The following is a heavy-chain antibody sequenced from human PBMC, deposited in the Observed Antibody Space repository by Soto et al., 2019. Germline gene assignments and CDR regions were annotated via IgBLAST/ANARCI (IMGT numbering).Heavy chain of an antibody. D-gene: IGHD3-10*01. CDR1: GGTFNTYA. V-gene: IGHV1-69*19. CDR3: AREVQVHTPAFVY. Sequence: QVQLVQSGAEMKKPGSSVKVSCQSSGGTFNTYAMNWVRQAPGQGPEWMGDISPMFGAANYAPKCQGRVTITADESTGTSYMQLSSLTSEETALYFCAREVQVHTPAFVYWGQGTLVTVSS. CDR2: ISPMFGAA. J-gene: IGHJ4*02.